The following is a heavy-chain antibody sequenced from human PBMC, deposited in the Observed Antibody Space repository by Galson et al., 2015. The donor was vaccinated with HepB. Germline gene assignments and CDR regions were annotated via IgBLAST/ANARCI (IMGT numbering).Heavy chain of an antibody. V-gene: IGHV3-23*01. CDR1: GFTFSSYA. Sequence: SLRLSCAASGFTFSSYAMTWVRQAPGKGLDWVSAINPSGGSTYYADPVKGRFTISRDNSKNTLYLQMNSLRADDTAVYYCVQTVAGDYWGQGTLVTVSS. CDR2: INPSGGST. CDR3: VQTVAGDY. J-gene: IGHJ4*02. D-gene: IGHD6-19*01.